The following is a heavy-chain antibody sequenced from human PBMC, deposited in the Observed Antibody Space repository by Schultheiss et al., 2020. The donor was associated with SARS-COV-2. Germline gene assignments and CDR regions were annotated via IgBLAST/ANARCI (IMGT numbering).Heavy chain of an antibody. Sequence: GESLKISCAASGFTFSSYGMHWVRQATGKGLEWVSAIGTAGDTYYADSVKGRFTISRDNAKNSLYLQMNSLRAEDTAVYYCARAASGAPFDYWGQGTLVTVSS. CDR3: ARAASGAPFDY. J-gene: IGHJ4*02. D-gene: IGHD1-26*01. V-gene: IGHV3-13*01. CDR1: GFTFSSYG. CDR2: IGTAGDT.